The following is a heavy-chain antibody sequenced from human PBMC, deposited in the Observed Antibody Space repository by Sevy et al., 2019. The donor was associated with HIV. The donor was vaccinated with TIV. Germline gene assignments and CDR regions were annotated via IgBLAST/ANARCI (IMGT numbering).Heavy chain of an antibody. CDR3: ARDYEVNNWNDVGAFDM. J-gene: IGHJ3*02. D-gene: IGHD1-1*01. CDR2: ISHDGGIK. CDR1: GFKFNGHG. Sequence: GGSLRLSCVAPGFKFNGHGIHWVRQAPGKGLHWVAGISHDGGIKNYADSVKGRFTISGDQSKNTVYLQMSTLTAEDTAVYYCARDYEVNNWNDVGAFDMWGRGTMVTVSS. V-gene: IGHV3-30*14.